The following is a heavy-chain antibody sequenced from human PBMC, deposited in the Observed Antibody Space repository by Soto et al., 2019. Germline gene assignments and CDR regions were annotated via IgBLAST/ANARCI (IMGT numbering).Heavy chain of an antibody. Sequence: ASMKVSCKASGYSFTDYHIHWVRQPPGQGLEWLGRINPKSGGTSTAQKFQGWVTMTTDTSISTASMELTRLTSDDTAIYYCARGDSTDCSNGVCSFFYNHDMDVWGQGTTVTVSS. J-gene: IGHJ6*02. V-gene: IGHV1-2*04. D-gene: IGHD2-8*01. CDR1: GYSFTDYH. CDR3: ARGDSTDCSNGVCSFFYNHDMDV. CDR2: INPKSGGT.